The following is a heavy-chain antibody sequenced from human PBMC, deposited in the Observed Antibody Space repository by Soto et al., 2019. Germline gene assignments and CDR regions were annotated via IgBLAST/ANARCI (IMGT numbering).Heavy chain of an antibody. Sequence: ASVKVSCKASGYTFTSYGISWVRQAPGQGLEWMGWISAYNGNTNYAQKLQGRVTMTTDTSTSTAYMELRSLRSDDTAVYYCARDCSGGSCYSTGYNWFDPWGQGTLVTVSS. J-gene: IGHJ5*02. D-gene: IGHD2-15*01. CDR1: GYTFTSYG. CDR2: ISAYNGNT. CDR3: ARDCSGGSCYSTGYNWFDP. V-gene: IGHV1-18*01.